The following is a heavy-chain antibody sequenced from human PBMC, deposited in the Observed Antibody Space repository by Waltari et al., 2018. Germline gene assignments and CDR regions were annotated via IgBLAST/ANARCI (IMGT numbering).Heavy chain of an antibody. J-gene: IGHJ6*03. Sequence: QVQLVQSGAEVKKPGSSVKVSCKASGGTFSSYAISWVRQAPGLGLEWMGGIIPILGIANYAQKFQGRVTITADESTSTAYMELSSLRSEDTAVYYCARAGALSVGANYRYYMDVWGKGTTVTVSS. CDR1: GGTFSSYA. V-gene: IGHV1-69*04. D-gene: IGHD1-26*01. CDR2: IIPILGIA. CDR3: ARAGALSVGANYRYYMDV.